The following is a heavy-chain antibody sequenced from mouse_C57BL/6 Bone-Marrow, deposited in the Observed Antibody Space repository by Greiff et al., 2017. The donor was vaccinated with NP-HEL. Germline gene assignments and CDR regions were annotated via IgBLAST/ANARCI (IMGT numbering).Heavy chain of an antibody. CDR1: GYEFSNYW. V-gene: IGHV1-80*01. CDR3: ARGAY. J-gene: IGHJ3*01. CDR2: IYPGDGDT. Sequence: QVQLQQSGAELVKPGASVKISCKASGYEFSNYWLNWVKQRPGKGLEWIGQIYPGDGDTNYNGKFKDKATLTADKSSSTAYMQLSRLTAEDSAVYFGARGAYWGQGTLVTVSA.